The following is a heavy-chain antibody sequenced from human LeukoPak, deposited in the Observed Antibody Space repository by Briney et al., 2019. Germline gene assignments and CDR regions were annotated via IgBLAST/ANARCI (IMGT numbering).Heavy chain of an antibody. D-gene: IGHD2-15*01. CDR2: IYYSGST. V-gene: IGHV4-59*08. Sequence: SETLSLTCTVSGGSINDYYWRWIRQPPGKGLEWIAWIYYSGSTNYNPSLKSRVTISVNTSKNQFSLKLTSVTAADTAVYYCARVDSSDAGNFDYWGQGTLVTVSS. CDR1: GGSINDYY. CDR3: ARVDSSDAGNFDY. J-gene: IGHJ4*02.